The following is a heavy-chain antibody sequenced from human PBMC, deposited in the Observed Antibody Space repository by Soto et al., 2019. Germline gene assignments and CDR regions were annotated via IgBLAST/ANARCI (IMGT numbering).Heavy chain of an antibody. V-gene: IGHV4-34*01. J-gene: IGHJ6*03. CDR1: GGSFSGYY. Sequence: SETLSLTCAVYGGSFSGYYWSWIRQPPGKGLEWIGEINHSGSTNYNPSLKGRVTISVDTSKNQFSLKLSSVTAADTAVYYCARVHCSGGSCYFPNYYYYYMDVWGKGNTVTVPS. CDR3: ARVHCSGGSCYFPNYYYYYMDV. D-gene: IGHD2-15*01. CDR2: INHSGST.